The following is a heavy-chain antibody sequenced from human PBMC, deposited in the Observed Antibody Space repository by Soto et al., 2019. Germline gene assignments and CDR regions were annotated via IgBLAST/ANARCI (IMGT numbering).Heavy chain of an antibody. Sequence: GESLKISCKGSGYSFTSYWIGWVRQMPGKGLEWMGIIYPGDYDTRYSPSFQGQVTLSADKSISTAYLQWSSLKASDTDMYYFASRDGYTSAFDIWGQGTLVTVSS. D-gene: IGHD5-12*01. V-gene: IGHV5-51*01. CDR3: ASRDGYTSAFDI. CDR2: IYPGDYDT. CDR1: GYSFTSYW. J-gene: IGHJ3*02.